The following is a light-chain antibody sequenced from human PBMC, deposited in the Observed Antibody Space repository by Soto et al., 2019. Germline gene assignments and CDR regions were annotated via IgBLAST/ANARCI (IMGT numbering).Light chain of an antibody. J-gene: IGKJ1*01. CDR1: QNLRSS. CDR3: QQYNIWPQT. Sequence: VMTQSPATLSVSPGERATLSCRASQNLRSSLAWYQQKPGQAPRLLIYGASTRATGIPARFSGSGSGTEFTLNISSLQSEDFAVYFCQQYNIWPQTFGQGTKVEIK. V-gene: IGKV3-15*01. CDR2: GAS.